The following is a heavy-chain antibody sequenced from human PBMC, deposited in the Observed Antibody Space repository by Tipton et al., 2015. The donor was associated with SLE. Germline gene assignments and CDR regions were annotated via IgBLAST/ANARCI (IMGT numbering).Heavy chain of an antibody. D-gene: IGHD5-18*01. V-gene: IGHV4-59*06. CDR2: IHHSGTT. J-gene: IGHJ4*02. Sequence: TLSLTCTVSGASISSYYWNWIRKAPGKGLEWIASIHHSGTTHYNPSLKSRFIISVDTSKNRFSLEVSSVTAADTALYYCATRGYYQWDPFEYWGQGALVTVSS. CDR3: ATRGYYQWDPFEY. CDR1: GASISSYY.